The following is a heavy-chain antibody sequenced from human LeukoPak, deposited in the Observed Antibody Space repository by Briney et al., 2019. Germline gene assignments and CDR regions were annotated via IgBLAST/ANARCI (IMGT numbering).Heavy chain of an antibody. J-gene: IGHJ4*02. CDR3: AKRIQSAMATGY. D-gene: IGHD5-18*01. V-gene: IGHV3-23*01. CDR2: FSGSGGST. CDR1: GFTFSSYA. Sequence: PGGSLRLSCAASGFTFSSYAMSWVRQAPGKGLECISGFSGSGGSTYYADSVKGRFTISRDNSKNTLYLQMNSLRAEDTAVYYCAKRIQSAMATGYWGQGTLVTVSS.